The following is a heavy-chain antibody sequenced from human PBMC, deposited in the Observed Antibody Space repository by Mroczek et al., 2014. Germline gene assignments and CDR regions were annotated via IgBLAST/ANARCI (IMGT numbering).Heavy chain of an antibody. V-gene: IGHV3-23*01. J-gene: IGHJ6*03. CDR1: GFTFSSYA. CDR2: ISGSGGST. Sequence: SGGGLVQPGGSLRLSCAASGFTFSSYAMSWVRQAPGKGLEWVSAISGSGGSTYYADSVKGRFTISRDNSKNTLYLQMNSLRAEDTAVYYCAKGLPTLDIVVVPAAMGYYYYMDVWGKGTTVTVSS. D-gene: IGHD2-2*03. CDR3: AKGLPTLDIVVVPAAMGYYYYMDV.